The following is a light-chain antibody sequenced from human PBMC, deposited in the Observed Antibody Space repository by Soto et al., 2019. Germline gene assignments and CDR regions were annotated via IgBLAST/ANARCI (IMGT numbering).Light chain of an antibody. CDR2: DAS. CDR1: QSVSRY. J-gene: IGKJ5*01. CDR3: QQRSNWPWT. V-gene: IGKV3-11*01. Sequence: EIVLTHSPATLSLSPGERATLSCRASQSVSRYLAWYQQKPGQAPRLLIYDASNRATGIPARFSGSGSGTDFTLTISSLEPEDFAVYYRQQRSNWPWTFGQGTRLEIK.